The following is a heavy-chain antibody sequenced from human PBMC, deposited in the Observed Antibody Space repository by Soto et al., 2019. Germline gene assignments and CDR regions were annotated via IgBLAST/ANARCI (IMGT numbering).Heavy chain of an antibody. CDR1: GYTFTSYD. V-gene: IGHV1-46*01. D-gene: IGHD2-15*01. CDR2: VNPSGGST. J-gene: IGHJ1*01. CDR3: AREEKCSGGTCYPEYFHR. Sequence: ASVKVSCKASGYTFTSYDINWVRLAPGQVLEWMGVVNPSGGSTKYAQNFKVRVTMTRDTSTTTIYMELSTLISDDTAIYYCAREEKCSGGTCYPEYFHRWGQGTLVTVSS.